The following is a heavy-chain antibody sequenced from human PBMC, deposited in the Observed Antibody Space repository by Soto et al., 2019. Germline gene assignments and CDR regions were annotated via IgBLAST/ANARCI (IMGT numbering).Heavy chain of an antibody. D-gene: IGHD4-17*01. CDR3: ATRTVGWYFAL. Sequence: EVQLLESGGGLVQPGGSLRLSCAASGFTFSSYAMSWVRQAPGKGLEWVSVISGSGGSTYYADSVKGRFTISRDNSKNTLSLQWKSLRPEDTAVYYRATRTVGWYFALWGRGTLVTGSS. J-gene: IGHJ2*01. CDR2: ISGSGGST. V-gene: IGHV3-23*01. CDR1: GFTFSSYA.